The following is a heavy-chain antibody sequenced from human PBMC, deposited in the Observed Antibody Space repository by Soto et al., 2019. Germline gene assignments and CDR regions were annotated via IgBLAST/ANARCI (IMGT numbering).Heavy chain of an antibody. V-gene: IGHV1-2*02. CDR1: GYTFTGYY. Sequence: ASVKVSCKASGYTFTGYYMHWVRQAPGQGLEWMGWINPNSGGTNYAQKFQGRVTMTRDTSISTAYMELSRLRSDDTAVYYCARDLRGYGSAFDIWGQGTMVTVSS. J-gene: IGHJ3*02. CDR3: ARDLRGYGSAFDI. D-gene: IGHD3-10*01. CDR2: INPNSGGT.